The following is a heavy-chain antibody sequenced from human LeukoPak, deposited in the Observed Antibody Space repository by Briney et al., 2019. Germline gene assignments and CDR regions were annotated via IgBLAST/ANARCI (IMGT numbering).Heavy chain of an antibody. CDR2: ISSSSSYI. D-gene: IGHD6-6*01. CDR1: GFTFSSYS. Sequence: PGGSLRLSCAASGFTFSSYSMNWVRQAPGKGLEWVSSISSSSSYIYYADSVKGRFTISRDNAKNSLYLQMNSLRAEDTAVYYCARDLEYSSSPWGFYYYYYMDVWGKGTTVTVSS. J-gene: IGHJ6*03. V-gene: IGHV3-21*01. CDR3: ARDLEYSSSPWGFYYYYYMDV.